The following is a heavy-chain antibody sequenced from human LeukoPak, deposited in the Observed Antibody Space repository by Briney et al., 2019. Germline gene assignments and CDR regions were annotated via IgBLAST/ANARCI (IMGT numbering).Heavy chain of an antibody. CDR1: GGTFSSYA. Sequence: ASVKVSCKASGGTFSSYAISWVRQAPGQGLEWMGGIIPIFGTANYAQKFQGRVTITTDESTSTAYMELSSLRSEDTAVYYCARGLIRRDGYNYQYYYYYMDVWGKGTMVTVSS. D-gene: IGHD5-24*01. CDR2: IIPIFGTA. CDR3: ARGLIRRDGYNYQYYYYYMDV. V-gene: IGHV1-69*05. J-gene: IGHJ6*03.